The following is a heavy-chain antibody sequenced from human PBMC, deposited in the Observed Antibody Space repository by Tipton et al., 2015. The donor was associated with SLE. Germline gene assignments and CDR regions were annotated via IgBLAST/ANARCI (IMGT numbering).Heavy chain of an antibody. Sequence: SLRLSCAASGFTFSSYAMSWVRQAPGKGLEGVGFIRSKAYGGTTEYAASVKGRFTISRDDSKSIAYLQMNSLKTEDTAVYYCTRDWCSGGSCYSGTLDYWGQGTLVTVSS. CDR2: IRSKAYGGTT. CDR1: GFTFSSYA. V-gene: IGHV3-49*04. CDR3: TRDWCSGGSCYSGTLDY. J-gene: IGHJ4*02. D-gene: IGHD2-15*01.